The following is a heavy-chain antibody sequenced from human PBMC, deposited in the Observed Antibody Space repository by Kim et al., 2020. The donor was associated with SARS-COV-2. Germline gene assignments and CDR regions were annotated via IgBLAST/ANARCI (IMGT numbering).Heavy chain of an antibody. Sequence: GESLKISCKGSGYSFTSYWISWVRQMPGKGLEWMGRIDPSDSYTNYSPSFQGHVTISADKSISTAYLQWSSLKASDTAMYYCARHLGRDTAMVTDFDYWGQGTLVTVSS. CDR2: IDPSDSYT. CDR3: ARHLGRDTAMVTDFDY. V-gene: IGHV5-10-1*01. J-gene: IGHJ4*02. CDR1: GYSFTSYW. D-gene: IGHD5-18*01.